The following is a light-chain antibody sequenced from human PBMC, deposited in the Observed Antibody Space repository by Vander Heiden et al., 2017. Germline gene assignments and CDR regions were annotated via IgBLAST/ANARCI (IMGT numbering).Light chain of an antibody. CDR2: WAS. CDR3: QKDDNPPQT. J-gene: IGKJ1*01. Sequence: DIVMTQSPDSLAVSLGERATINCKSSQSVFYSSNNKNYLAWYQQKPGQPPKLLIYWASTRESGVPDRFSGSGSGTDFTLTISSLQAEDVAVYYCQKDDNPPQTFGQGTKVEIK. V-gene: IGKV4-1*01. CDR1: QSVFYSSNNKNY.